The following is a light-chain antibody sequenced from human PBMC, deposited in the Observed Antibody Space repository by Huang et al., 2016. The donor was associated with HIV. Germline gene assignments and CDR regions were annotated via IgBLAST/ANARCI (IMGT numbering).Light chain of an antibody. CDR1: QSVSSN. CDR3: QQYNNWPRT. Sequence: EIVMTQSPATLSVSPGERATLSCRGSQSVSSNLAWYQQKPGQAPRLRIYGASTRATGGPARFSGSGSGTEFTLAISSLQSEDFVIYYCQQYNNWPRTFGQGTRVEIK. V-gene: IGKV3-15*01. J-gene: IGKJ1*01. CDR2: GAS.